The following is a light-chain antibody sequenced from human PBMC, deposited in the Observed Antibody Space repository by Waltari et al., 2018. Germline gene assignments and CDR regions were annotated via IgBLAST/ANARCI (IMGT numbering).Light chain of an antibody. CDR2: EAS. Sequence: EIVLTQSPGTLSLSPGERATLSCRASQSISRYLVWYQQKPGQAPRLLIYEASRRATGIPDRLSGSGSGTDFSLTISRLEPEDFAVYYCQNYERLPATFGQGTKVEIK. CDR3: QNYERLPAT. J-gene: IGKJ1*01. V-gene: IGKV3-20*01. CDR1: QSISRY.